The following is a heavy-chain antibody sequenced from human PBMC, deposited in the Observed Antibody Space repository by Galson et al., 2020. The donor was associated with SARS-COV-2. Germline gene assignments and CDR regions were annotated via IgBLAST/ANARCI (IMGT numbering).Heavy chain of an antibody. Sequence: ASVKVSCKASGYTFTSFGISWVRQAPGQGLEWMGWIAPYNGNTNYAQKFQDRVTMTRDTSTNTAYMELRSLRSDDTAVYYCARPDYYGSTGYGYFDYWGQGSLVTVSS. CDR1: GYTFTSFG. D-gene: IGHD3-22*01. CDR3: ARPDYYGSTGYGYFDY. J-gene: IGHJ4*02. CDR2: IAPYNGNT. V-gene: IGHV1-18*01.